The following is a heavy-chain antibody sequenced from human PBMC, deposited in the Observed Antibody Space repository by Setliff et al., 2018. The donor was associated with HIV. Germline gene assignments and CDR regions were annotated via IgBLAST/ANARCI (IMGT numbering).Heavy chain of an antibody. CDR1: GGSIDIGSYY. Sequence: SETLSLTCTVSGGSIDIGSYYWSWIRQPAGKGLEWIGRIYATGGTNYNPSLKSRFTISVDTSKNQFSLKLSSVTAADTAVYYGVRERDDLTGYYQDYWGQGTLVTVSS. CDR3: VRERDDLTGYYQDY. J-gene: IGHJ4*02. V-gene: IGHV4-61*02. D-gene: IGHD3-9*01. CDR2: IYATGGT.